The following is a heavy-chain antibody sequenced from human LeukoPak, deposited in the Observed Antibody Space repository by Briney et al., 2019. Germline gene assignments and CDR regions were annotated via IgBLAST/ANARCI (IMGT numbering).Heavy chain of an antibody. V-gene: IGHV3-53*01. CDR3: AKDRAVGATDPRGVDY. D-gene: IGHD1-26*01. J-gene: IGHJ4*02. CDR1: GFTVSSNY. CDR2: IYSGGST. Sequence: HPGGSLRLSCAASGFTVSSNYMSWVRQAPGKGLEWVSVIYSGGSTYYADSVKGRFTISRDNSKNTLYLQMNSLRAEDTAVYYCAKDRAVGATDPRGVDYWGQGTLVTVSS.